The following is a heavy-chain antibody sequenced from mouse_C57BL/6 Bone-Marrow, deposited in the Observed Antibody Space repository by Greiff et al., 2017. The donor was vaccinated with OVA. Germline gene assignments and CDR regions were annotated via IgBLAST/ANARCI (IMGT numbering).Heavy chain of an antibody. V-gene: IGHV1-63*01. J-gene: IGHJ1*03. CDR1: GYTFTNYW. D-gene: IGHD1-1*01. CDR3: ARVTTDYWYVDV. Sequence: QVHVKQSGAELVRPGTSVKMSCKASGYTFTNYWIGWAKQRPGHGLEWIGDIYPGGGYTNYNEKFKGKATLTADKSSSTAYMQLSSLTSEDSAISFCARVTTDYWYVDVGGTGTTVIVSS. CDR2: IYPGGGYT.